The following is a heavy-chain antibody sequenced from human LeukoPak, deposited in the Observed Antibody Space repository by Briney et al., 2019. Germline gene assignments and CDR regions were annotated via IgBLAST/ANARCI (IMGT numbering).Heavy chain of an antibody. V-gene: IGHV3-23*01. D-gene: IGHD2-2*01. Sequence: GGSLRLSCAASGFTFSSYAMSWVRQAPGKGLEWVSAISGSGGSTYYADSVKGRFTISRDNSKNTLYLQMNSLRAEDTAVYYCAKDLYIVVVPAAPFDYWGQGTLVTVSS. CDR3: AKDLYIVVVPAAPFDY. CDR1: GFTFSSYA. J-gene: IGHJ4*02. CDR2: ISGSGGST.